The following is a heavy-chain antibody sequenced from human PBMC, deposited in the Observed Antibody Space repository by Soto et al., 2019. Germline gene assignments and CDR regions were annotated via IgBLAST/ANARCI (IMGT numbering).Heavy chain of an antibody. Sequence: EVQLLESGGSLVQPGGSLRLSCAASGFTFSSYAMSWVRQAPGKGLEWVSAISGSGGSTYYADSVKGRFTISRDNSKNTLYLQMNILRAEDTAVYYCAKHGRGYSSGWYSYYWGQGTLVTVSS. V-gene: IGHV3-23*01. D-gene: IGHD6-19*01. CDR2: ISGSGGST. CDR3: AKHGRGYSSGWYSYY. J-gene: IGHJ4*02. CDR1: GFTFSSYA.